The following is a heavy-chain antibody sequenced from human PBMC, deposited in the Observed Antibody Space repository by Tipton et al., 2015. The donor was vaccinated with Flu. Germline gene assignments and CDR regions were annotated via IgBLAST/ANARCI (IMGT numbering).Heavy chain of an antibody. J-gene: IGHJ3*01. V-gene: IGHV4-4*07. CDR2: MSTSGST. CDR3: ARDLRGYIGYTGGAAFDL. D-gene: IGHD5-12*01. Sequence: TLSLTCTVSGGSITTSYWSWLRQPAGKGLEWIGRMSTSGSTNYNASLESRLTMSRDTSKNYFSLRLSSATAADTAVYYCARDLRGYIGYTGGAAFDLWGQVIMVTVSS. CDR1: GGSITTSY.